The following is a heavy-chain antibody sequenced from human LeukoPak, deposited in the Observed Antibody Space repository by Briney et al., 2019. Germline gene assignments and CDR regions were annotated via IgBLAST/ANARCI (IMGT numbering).Heavy chain of an antibody. J-gene: IGHJ4*02. D-gene: IGHD2-15*01. Sequence: SVKVSCKASGGXFSSYAMSWVRQAPGQGLEWMGGIIPIFGTANYAQKFQGRVTITADESTSTAYMELSSLRSEDTAVYYCARDLGYCSGGSCYLTGFDYWGQGTLVTVSS. CDR3: ARDLGYCSGGSCYLTGFDY. CDR1: GGXFSSYA. CDR2: IIPIFGTA. V-gene: IGHV1-69*01.